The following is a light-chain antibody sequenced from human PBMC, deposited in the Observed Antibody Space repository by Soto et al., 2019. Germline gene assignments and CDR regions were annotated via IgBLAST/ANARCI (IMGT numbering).Light chain of an antibody. Sequence: QAVVTQEPSLTVSPGGTVTLTCGSSTGVVTSSLFPYWFQQRPGQAPRTLIYDTTNKHTWTPARFSGSLLGGKGALTLSGAQPEDEADYYCMLSYSGIRVFGGGTTLTVL. J-gene: IGLJ3*02. V-gene: IGLV7-46*01. CDR2: DTT. CDR1: TGVVTSSLF. CDR3: MLSYSGIRV.